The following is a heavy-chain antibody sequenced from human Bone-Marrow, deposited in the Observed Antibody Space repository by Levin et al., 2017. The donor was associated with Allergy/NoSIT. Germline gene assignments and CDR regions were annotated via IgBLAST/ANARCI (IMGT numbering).Heavy chain of an antibody. CDR2: IYPTGST. Sequence: SETLSLTCTVSGGSISNYYWSWIRQPAGKGLEWIGRIYPTGSTNYSPSLKSRVTMSLDTSKNKFSLRLSSVSAADTAVYYCARSYCANGVCSYFDYWGQGALVTVSS. J-gene: IGHJ4*02. CDR1: GGSISNYY. D-gene: IGHD2-8*01. CDR3: ARSYCANGVCSYFDY. V-gene: IGHV4-4*07.